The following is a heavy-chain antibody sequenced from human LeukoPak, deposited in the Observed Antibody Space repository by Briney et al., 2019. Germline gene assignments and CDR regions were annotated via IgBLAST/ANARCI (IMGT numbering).Heavy chain of an antibody. CDR3: ARDGIPYSREYFDY. CDR1: GFTVSSNY. J-gene: IGHJ4*02. V-gene: IGHV3-66*01. Sequence: GVLRLSCAASGFTVSSNYMSWVRQAPGNGLEWVSVIYSGGSTYYADSVKGRFTISRDNSKNTLYLQMNSLRAEDTAVYYCARDGIPYSREYFDYWGQGTLVTVSS. CDR2: IYSGGST. D-gene: IGHD6-13*01.